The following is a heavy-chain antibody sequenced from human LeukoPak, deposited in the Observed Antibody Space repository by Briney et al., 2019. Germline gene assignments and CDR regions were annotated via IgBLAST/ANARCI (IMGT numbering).Heavy chain of an antibody. CDR3: ARVPTYYYDSSGYYYFDY. CDR2: IYYSGST. Sequence: PSETLSLTCTVSGGSVSSGSYYWSWIRQPPGKGLEWIGYIYYSGSTNYNPSLKSRVTISVDTSKNQFSLKLSSVTAADTAVYYCARVPTYYYDSSGYYYFDYWGQGTLVTVSS. V-gene: IGHV4-61*01. D-gene: IGHD3-22*01. J-gene: IGHJ4*02. CDR1: GGSVSSGSYY.